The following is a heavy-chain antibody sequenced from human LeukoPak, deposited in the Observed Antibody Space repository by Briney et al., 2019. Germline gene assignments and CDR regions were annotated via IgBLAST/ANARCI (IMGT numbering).Heavy chain of an antibody. V-gene: IGHV4-39*07. CDR2: IYNIRTT. CDR3: ARESPYYDTSGYYYGDNWFDP. CDR1: GGSVTSNNFH. Sequence: SETLSLTCNVSGGSVTSNNFHWGWIRQPPGKGLEWIGIIYNIRTTSYSPSLKSRVTISVDTSKNQFSLKLSSVTAADTAVYYCARESPYYDTSGYYYGDNWFDPWGQGTLVTVSS. D-gene: IGHD3-22*01. J-gene: IGHJ5*02.